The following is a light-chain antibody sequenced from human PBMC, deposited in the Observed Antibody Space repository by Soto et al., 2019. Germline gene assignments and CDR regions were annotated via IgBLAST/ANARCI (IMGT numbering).Light chain of an antibody. CDR1: QSVTSN. V-gene: IGKV3-15*01. Sequence: EIVLTQSPVTLSVSPGEGATLSCWASQSVTSNLAWYHQRPGQAPRLLISGSSTRATGVPARFSGSGSGTEFTLTISSLRSEDLGVYYCQHYHIWPLTFGGGTKVDIK. CDR2: GSS. CDR3: QHYHIWPLT. J-gene: IGKJ4*01.